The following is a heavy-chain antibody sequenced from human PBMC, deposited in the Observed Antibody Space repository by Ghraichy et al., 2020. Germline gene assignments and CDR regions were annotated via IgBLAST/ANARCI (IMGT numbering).Heavy chain of an antibody. D-gene: IGHD3-10*01. CDR2: IHTNTGNP. J-gene: IGHJ4*02. CDR3: AKISDGSGV. Sequence: ASVKVSCKASGYTFNKFAMNWVRQAPGQGPEWVGWIHTNTGNPTYAQGFIGQFVFSLDTSVSTAYLQINNLKAEDTAIYYCAKISDGSGVWGQGTLVTVSS. V-gene: IGHV7-4-1*02. CDR1: GYTFNKFA.